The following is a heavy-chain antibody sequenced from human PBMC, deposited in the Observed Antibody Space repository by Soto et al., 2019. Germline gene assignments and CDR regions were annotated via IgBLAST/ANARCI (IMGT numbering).Heavy chain of an antibody. Sequence: SETLSLICTVSGGSISSNYWTWIRQPPGKGLEWIGYVYNSGSTNYNPSLKSRVTISEDTSKSQFSLKVNSMTAADTAVYYCARYRREAVAGYTLDNWGQGILVTVSS. V-gene: IGHV4-59*01. D-gene: IGHD6-13*01. CDR2: VYNSGST. CDR3: ARYRREAVAGYTLDN. J-gene: IGHJ4*02. CDR1: GGSISSNY.